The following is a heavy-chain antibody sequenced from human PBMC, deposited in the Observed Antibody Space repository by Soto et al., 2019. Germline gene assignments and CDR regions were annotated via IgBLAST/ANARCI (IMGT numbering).Heavy chain of an antibody. CDR1: GYTFTSYG. V-gene: IGHV1-18*01. D-gene: IGHD2-8*01. J-gene: IGHJ5*02. Sequence: ASVKVSCKASGYTFTSYGISWVRQAPGQGLEWMGWISAYKGNTNYAQKLQGRVTMTTDTSTSTAYMELRSLRSDDTAVYYCARDPQYCTNGVCYRGWFDPWGQGTLVTVSS. CDR2: ISAYKGNT. CDR3: ARDPQYCTNGVCYRGWFDP.